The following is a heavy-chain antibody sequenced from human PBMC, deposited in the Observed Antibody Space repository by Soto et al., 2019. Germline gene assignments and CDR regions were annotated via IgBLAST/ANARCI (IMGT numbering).Heavy chain of an antibody. CDR2: IIPIFGTA. D-gene: IGHD3-22*01. V-gene: IGHV1-69*13. Sequence: SVKVSCKASGGTFSSYAISWVRQAPGQGLEWMGGIIPIFGTANYAQKFQGRVTITADESTSTAYMELSSLRSEDTAVYYCARTTYYYDSSGYPRVYYFGYWGQGTLVTVSS. J-gene: IGHJ4*02. CDR3: ARTTYYYDSSGYPRVYYFGY. CDR1: GGTFSSYA.